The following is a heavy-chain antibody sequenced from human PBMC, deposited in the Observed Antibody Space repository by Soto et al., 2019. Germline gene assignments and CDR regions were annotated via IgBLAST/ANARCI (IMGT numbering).Heavy chain of an antibody. D-gene: IGHD4-4*01. Sequence: PGGSLRLCCAASGFTVSSNYMSWVRQAPGKGLEWVSVIYTGGSTYYADSVKGRFTISRDNSKNTLYLHMNSLRAEDTAVYYCARDLGTTVPDSWGQGTLVTVSS. CDR2: IYTGGST. CDR3: ARDLGTTVPDS. CDR1: GFTVSSNY. J-gene: IGHJ4*02. V-gene: IGHV3-66*01.